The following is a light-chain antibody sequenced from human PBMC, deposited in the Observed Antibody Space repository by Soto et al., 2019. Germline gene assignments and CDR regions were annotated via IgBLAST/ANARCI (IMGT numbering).Light chain of an antibody. CDR1: SSDIGSYNY. CDR3: SSYTITSVL. CDR2: DVV. J-gene: IGLJ2*01. V-gene: IGLV2-14*03. Sequence: QSALTQPASVSGSPGQSITISCTGTSSDIGSYNYVSWYQQHPGKAPKLIIYDVVNRPSGVSSRFSGSKSGNTASLTISGLQAEDEADYYSSSYTITSVLFGGGTKPTVL.